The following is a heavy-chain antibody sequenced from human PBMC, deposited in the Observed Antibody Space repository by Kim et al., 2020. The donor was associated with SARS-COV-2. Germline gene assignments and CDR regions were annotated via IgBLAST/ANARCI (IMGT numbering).Heavy chain of an antibody. J-gene: IGHJ6*02. Sequence: ASVKVSCKASGYTFTSYYMHWVRQAPGQGLEWMGIINPSGGSTSYAQKFQGRVTMTRDTSTSTVYMELSSLRSEDTAVYYCASRMERGSGIMGMDVWGQGTTVTVSS. CDR1: GYTFTSYY. CDR3: ASRMERGSGIMGMDV. D-gene: IGHD3-10*01. V-gene: IGHV1-46*01. CDR2: INPSGGST.